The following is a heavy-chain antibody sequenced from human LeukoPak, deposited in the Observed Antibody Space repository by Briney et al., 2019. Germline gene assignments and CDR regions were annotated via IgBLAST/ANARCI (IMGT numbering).Heavy chain of an antibody. CDR3: TTGASGSDRGFDF. J-gene: IGHJ3*01. Sequence: GGSLRLSCAASGFTFSNAWMTWVRQAPGKGLEWVGRFKTKTDGGTTDYAAPVKGRFTISSDDSENALYLQMNSLKTEDTAVYYCTTGASGSDRGFDFWGQGTMVAVSS. CDR1: GFTFSNAW. CDR2: FKTKTDGGTT. D-gene: IGHD1-26*01. V-gene: IGHV3-15*01.